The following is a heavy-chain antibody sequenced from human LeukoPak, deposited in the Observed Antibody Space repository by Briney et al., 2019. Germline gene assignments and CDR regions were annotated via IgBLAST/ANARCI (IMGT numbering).Heavy chain of an antibody. CDR2: ICYGGADS. D-gene: IGHD3-10*01. J-gene: IGHJ4*02. CDR3: ARDPTEGFEELLSPPDY. Sequence: GGSLRLSCTVSGFTLSSYEMTWFRQAPGKGLEWVSSICYGGADSHYADSVKGRFTISRDNAKNSLYLQMTSLRAEDTALYYCARDPTEGFEELLSPPDYWGQGTLVTVSS. V-gene: IGHV3-23*01. CDR1: GFTLSSYE.